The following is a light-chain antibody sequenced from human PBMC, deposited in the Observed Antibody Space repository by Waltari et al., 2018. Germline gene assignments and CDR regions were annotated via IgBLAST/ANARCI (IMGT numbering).Light chain of an antibody. CDR3: QQYNNWPPWT. J-gene: IGKJ1*01. CDR2: GAS. Sequence: VSPGERATLSCRASQSVSSNLAWYQQKPGQAPRLLIYGASTRATGIPARFSGSGSGTEFTLTISSMQSEDFAVYYCQQYNNWPPWTFGQGTKVEIK. CDR1: QSVSSN. V-gene: IGKV3-15*01.